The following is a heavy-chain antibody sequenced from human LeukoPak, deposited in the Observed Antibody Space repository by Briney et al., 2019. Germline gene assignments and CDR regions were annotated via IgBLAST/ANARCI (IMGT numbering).Heavy chain of an antibody. J-gene: IGHJ6*02. D-gene: IGHD3-9*01. CDR1: GFTFSSYA. V-gene: IGHV3-30*04. CDR2: ISYDGSNK. Sequence: GGSLRLSCAASGFTFSSYAMHWVRQAPGKGLEWVAVISYDGSNKYYADSVKGRFTISRDNSKNTLYLQMNSLRAEDTAVYYCARDYDILTGYLRHGYYYYGMDVWGQGTTVTVSS. CDR3: ARDYDILTGYLRHGYYYYGMDV.